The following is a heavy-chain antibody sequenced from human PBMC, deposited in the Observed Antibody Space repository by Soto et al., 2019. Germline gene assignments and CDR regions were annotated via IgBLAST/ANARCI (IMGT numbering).Heavy chain of an antibody. D-gene: IGHD4-17*01. CDR2: ISAYNGNT. CDR1: GYTFTSYG. Sequence: QVQLVQSGAEVKKPGASVKISCKASGYTFTSYGISWVRQAPGQGLEWMGWISAYNGNTNYAQKLQGRVTMTTDTSTSTASMELRSLRSDDTAVYYSARPRDYGDYHELGIWGQGTMVTVSS. V-gene: IGHV1-18*01. CDR3: ARPRDYGDYHELGI. J-gene: IGHJ3*02.